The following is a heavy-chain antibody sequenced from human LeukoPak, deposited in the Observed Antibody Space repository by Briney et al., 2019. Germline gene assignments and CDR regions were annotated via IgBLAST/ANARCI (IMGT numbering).Heavy chain of an antibody. J-gene: IGHJ6*03. V-gene: IGHV4-61*02. D-gene: IGHD1-26*01. Sequence: SETLSLTCTVSGGSISSGSYYWRWIRQPAGKGLEWIERIYTSGSTNYNPSLKSRVPISVDTSKNQFSLKLSSVTAADAAVYYCARADGYSGSYYDYYYYYYMDVWGKGTTVTVSS. CDR3: ARADGYSGSYYDYYYYYYMDV. CDR2: IYTSGST. CDR1: GGSISSGSYY.